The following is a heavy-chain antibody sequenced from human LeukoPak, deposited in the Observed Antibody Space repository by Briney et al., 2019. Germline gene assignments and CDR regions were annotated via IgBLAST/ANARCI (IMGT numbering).Heavy chain of an antibody. J-gene: IGHJ5*02. D-gene: IGHD2-2*01. CDR1: GGSFSGYY. CDR3: ARGTYIVVVPAAPFNP. V-gene: IGHV4-34*01. Sequence: SETLSLTCAVYGGSFSGYYWSWIRQPPGKGLEWIGEINHSGSTNYNPSLKSRVTISVDTSKNQFSLKLSSVTAADTAVYYCARGTYIVVVPAAPFNPWGQGTLVTVSS. CDR2: INHSGST.